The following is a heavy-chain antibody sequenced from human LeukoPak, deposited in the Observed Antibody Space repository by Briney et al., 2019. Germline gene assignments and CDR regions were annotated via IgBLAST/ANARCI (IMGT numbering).Heavy chain of an antibody. CDR1: GFSFSSYA. D-gene: IGHD3-3*01. CDR3: ARSARLMKGVVEVTALDD. J-gene: IGHJ4*02. CDR2: LSSSGSAF. V-gene: IGHV3-48*03. Sequence: GGSLRLSCAASGFSFSSYAMSWVRQAPGKGLEWIAYLSSSGSAFSYADSVKGRFTIARDNAKNSVYLEMNSLRADDTAVYYCARSARLMKGVVEVTALDDWGQGTLVTVSS.